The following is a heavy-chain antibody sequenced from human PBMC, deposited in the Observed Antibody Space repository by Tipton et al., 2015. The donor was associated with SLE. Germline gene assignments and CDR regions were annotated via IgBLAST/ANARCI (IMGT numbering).Heavy chain of an antibody. J-gene: IGHJ1*01. V-gene: IGHV4-34*01. D-gene: IGHD2-15*01. CDR1: GGSFSGYY. CDR3: ARRGYCIRF. CDR2: INHSGST. Sequence: TLSLTCAVYGGSFSGYYWSWIRQPPGKGLEWIGEINHSGSTNYNPSLKSRVTISVDTSKNQFSLKLSSVTAGDTAVYYCARRGYCIRFWGQGPLVTVSS.